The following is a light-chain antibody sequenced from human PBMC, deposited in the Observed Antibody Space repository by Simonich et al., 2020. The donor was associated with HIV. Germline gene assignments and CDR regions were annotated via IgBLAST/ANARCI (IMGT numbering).Light chain of an antibody. Sequence: DIQMTQSPSTLSASVGETVTITCRASQSISDWLAWYQQKPGKAPKLLVYEASSLESGAPSRFSGSGSGTEFTLTISSLQPDDFATYYCQQYNSYPKTFGQGTKVEIK. V-gene: IGKV1-5*03. CDR2: EAS. CDR1: QSISDW. J-gene: IGKJ1*01. CDR3: QQYNSYPKT.